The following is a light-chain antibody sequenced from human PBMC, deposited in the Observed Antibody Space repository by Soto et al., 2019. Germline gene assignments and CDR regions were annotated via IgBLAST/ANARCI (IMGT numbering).Light chain of an antibody. CDR1: QSVSSS. CDR3: QHRGKWPRT. J-gene: IGKJ2*01. Sequence: EIVLTQSPATLSLSPGERATLSCRASQSVSSSLAWYQQKPGQAPRLLIYGASNRPTGIPARFSGSGSGTDFSLTMSSLESEDFAVYYCQHRGKWPRTFGQGTKLEI. V-gene: IGKV3-11*01. CDR2: GAS.